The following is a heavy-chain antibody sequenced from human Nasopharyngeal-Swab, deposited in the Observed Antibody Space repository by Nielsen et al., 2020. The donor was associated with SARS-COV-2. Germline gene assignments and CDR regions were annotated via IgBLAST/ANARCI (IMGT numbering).Heavy chain of an antibody. CDR3: TTELLLWFGEGGSWFDP. J-gene: IGHJ5*02. V-gene: IGHV3-15*01. CDR2: IKSKTGGGTT. Sequence: VRQAPGKGLEWVGRIKSKTGGGTTDYAAPVKGRFTISRDDSKNTLYLQMNSLKTEDTAVYYCTTELLLWFGEGGSWFDPWGQGTLVTVSS. D-gene: IGHD3-10*01.